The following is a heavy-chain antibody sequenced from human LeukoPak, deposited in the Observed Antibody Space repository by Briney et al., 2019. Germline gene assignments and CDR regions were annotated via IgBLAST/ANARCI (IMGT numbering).Heavy chain of an antibody. CDR3: AKSFRSTSLDY. V-gene: IGHV3-23*01. CDR1: GGSFSGYY. CDR2: ISGSGDST. Sequence: PSETLSLTCAVYGGSFSGYYWSWIRQPPGKGLEWVSAISGSGDSTYYADSVKGRFTISRDNSRNTLYLQMNSLRAGDTAVYYCAKSFRSTSLDYWGQGTLVTVSS. J-gene: IGHJ4*02. D-gene: IGHD2-2*01.